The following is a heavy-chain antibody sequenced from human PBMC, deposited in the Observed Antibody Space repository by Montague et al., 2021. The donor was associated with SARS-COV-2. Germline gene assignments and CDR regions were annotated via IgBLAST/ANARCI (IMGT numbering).Heavy chain of an antibody. CDR3: ASAEGYSFGFLDV. V-gene: IGHV4-34*01. CDR2: INHSGNT. D-gene: IGHD5-18*01. J-gene: IGHJ6*02. Sequence: SETLSLTCAVYGASFSSYYWSWIRQSPGKGLEWVGEINHSGNTDYNPSLESRVTISLDSSKKQFSLKLSSVTAADTAIYYCASAEGYSFGFLDVWGQGTTVTVSS. CDR1: GASFSSYY.